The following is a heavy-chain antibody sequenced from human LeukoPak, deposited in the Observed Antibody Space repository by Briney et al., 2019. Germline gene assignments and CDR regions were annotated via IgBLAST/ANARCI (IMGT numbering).Heavy chain of an antibody. V-gene: IGHV3-30*18. Sequence: GGSLRPSCAASGFTFSSYGMHWVRQAPGKGLEWVALISYDGSNKYYADSVKGRFTISRDNSKNTLYLQMNSLRAEDTAVYYCAKARASTDDYYYYGMDVWGQGTTVTVSS. CDR1: GFTFSSYG. CDR2: ISYDGSNK. J-gene: IGHJ6*02. CDR3: AKARASTDDYYYYGMDV. D-gene: IGHD1-26*01.